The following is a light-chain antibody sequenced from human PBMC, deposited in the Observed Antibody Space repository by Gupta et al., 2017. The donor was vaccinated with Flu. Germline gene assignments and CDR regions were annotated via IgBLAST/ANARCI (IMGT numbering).Light chain of an antibody. CDR3: QEYNSYWA. CDR2: KAS. J-gene: IGKJ1*01. CDR1: QSISSW. Sequence: DIQMTQSPSTLSASVGDRVTITCRASQSISSWLSWYQQKPGKAPKLLIYKASTLESGVPSRFSGSGFGTEFTLTISRLQPDDFATYYCQEYNSYWALGQGTKVEIK. V-gene: IGKV1-5*03.